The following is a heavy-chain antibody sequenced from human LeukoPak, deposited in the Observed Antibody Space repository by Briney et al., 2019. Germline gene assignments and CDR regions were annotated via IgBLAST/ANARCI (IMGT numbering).Heavy chain of an antibody. V-gene: IGHV5-51*01. CDR3: ARPIAVAGMRETYYFDY. D-gene: IGHD6-19*01. CDR2: IYPGDSDT. CDR1: GYSFTSYW. J-gene: IGHJ4*02. Sequence: GESLQISCKGSGYSFTSYWIGWVRQMPGKGLEWMGIIYPGDSDTRYSPSFQGQVTISADKSISTAYLQWSSLKASDTAMYYCARPIAVAGMRETYYFDYWGQGTLVTVSS.